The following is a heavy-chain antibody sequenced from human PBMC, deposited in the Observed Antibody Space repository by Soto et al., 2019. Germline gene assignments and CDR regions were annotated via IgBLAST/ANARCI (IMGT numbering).Heavy chain of an antibody. J-gene: IGHJ6*03. CDR1: GFTFSSYW. D-gene: IGHD3-3*01. CDR2: IKQDGSEK. V-gene: IGHV3-7*01. CDR3: ARDSTYYDFWSGYYNPFYYYYYMDV. Sequence: GGSLRLSCAASGFTFSSYWMSWVRQAPGKGLEWVANIKQDGSEKYYVDSVKGRFTISRDNAKNSLYLQMNSLRAEDTAVYYCARDSTYYDFWSGYYNPFYYYYYMDVWGKGTTITVSS.